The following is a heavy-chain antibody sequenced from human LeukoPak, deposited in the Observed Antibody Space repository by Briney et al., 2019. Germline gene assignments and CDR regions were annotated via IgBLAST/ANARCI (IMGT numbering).Heavy chain of an antibody. J-gene: IGHJ6*03. CDR3: AREGQLVPYYYYYMDV. CDR2: INPSGGST. V-gene: IGHV1-46*01. CDR1: GYTFTSYY. Sequence: GASVQVSCKASGYTFTSYYMHWVRQATGRGLEWMGIINPSGGSTSYAQKFQGRVTVTSDMSTSTVYMELSSPRSEDTAVYYCAREGQLVPYYYYYMDVWGKGTTVTVSS. D-gene: IGHD6-6*01.